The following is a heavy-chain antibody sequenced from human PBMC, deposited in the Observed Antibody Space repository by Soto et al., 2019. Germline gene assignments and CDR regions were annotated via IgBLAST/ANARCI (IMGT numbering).Heavy chain of an antibody. J-gene: IGHJ6*02. CDR1: GYTFTSYY. V-gene: IGHV1-46*01. Sequence: QVQLVQSGAEVKKPGASVKVSCKASGYTFTSYYMHWVRQAPGQGLEWMGIINPSGGSTSYAQKCQGRVTMTRDTSTSTVYMELSSLRSEDTAVYYCARRSRIGLMGVWGQGTTVTVSS. D-gene: IGHD1-26*01. CDR3: ARRSRIGLMGV. CDR2: INPSGGST.